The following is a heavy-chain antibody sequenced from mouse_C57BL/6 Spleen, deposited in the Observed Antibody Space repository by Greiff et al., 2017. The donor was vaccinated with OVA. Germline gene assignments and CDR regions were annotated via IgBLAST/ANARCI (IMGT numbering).Heavy chain of an antibody. D-gene: IGHD1-1*01. V-gene: IGHV1-55*01. J-gene: IGHJ4*01. CDR1: GYTFTSYW. Sequence: QVQLQQPGAELVKPGASVKMSCKASGYTFTSYWITWVKQRPGQGLEWIGDIYPGSGSTNYNEKFKSKATLTVDTASSTAYMQLSSLTSEDSAVYYCARYYGSSYAMDYWGQGTSVTVSS. CDR2: IYPGSGST. CDR3: ARYYGSSYAMDY.